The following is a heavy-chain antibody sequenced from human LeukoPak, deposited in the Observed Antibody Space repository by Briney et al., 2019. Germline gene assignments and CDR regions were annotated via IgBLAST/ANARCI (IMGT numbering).Heavy chain of an antibody. CDR1: GFTFNDYY. Sequence: GGSLRLSCAASGFTFNDYYMSWIRQAPGEGLEWVSTLSGSGITTYYADSVKGRFTISRDNSKNTLYLQMNSLGAEDTAVYYCAKGIYSSGWSYFDYWGHGTLVTVSS. J-gene: IGHJ4*01. D-gene: IGHD6-19*01. V-gene: IGHV3-23*01. CDR3: AKGIYSSGWSYFDY. CDR2: LSGSGITT.